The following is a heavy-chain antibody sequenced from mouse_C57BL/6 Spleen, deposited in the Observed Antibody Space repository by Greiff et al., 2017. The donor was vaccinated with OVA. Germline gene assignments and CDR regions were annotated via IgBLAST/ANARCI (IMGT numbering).Heavy chain of an antibody. J-gene: IGHJ2*01. D-gene: IGHD2-5*01. V-gene: IGHV1-53*01. CDR2: INPSNGGT. CDR3: ARVGLAYYSNYYFDY. Sequence: VKLKQPGTELVKPGASVKLSCKASGYTFTSYWMHWVKQRPGQGLEWIGNINPSNGGTNYNEKFKSKATLTVDKSSSTAYMQLSSLTSEDSAVYYCARVGLAYYSNYYFDYWGQGTTLTVSS. CDR1: GYTFTSYW.